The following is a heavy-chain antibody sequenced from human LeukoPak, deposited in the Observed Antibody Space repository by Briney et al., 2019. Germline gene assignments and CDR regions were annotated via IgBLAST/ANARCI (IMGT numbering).Heavy chain of an antibody. CDR3: ARGTTVTPFDY. J-gene: IGHJ4*02. CDR1: GYTFTGYY. Sequence: GAPVKVSCKASGYTFTGYYMHWVRQAPGQGLEWMGWISAYNGNTNYAQKLQGRVTMTTDTSTSTAYMELRSLRSDDTAVYYCARGTTVTPFDYWGQGTLVTVSS. CDR2: ISAYNGNT. V-gene: IGHV1-18*04. D-gene: IGHD4-11*01.